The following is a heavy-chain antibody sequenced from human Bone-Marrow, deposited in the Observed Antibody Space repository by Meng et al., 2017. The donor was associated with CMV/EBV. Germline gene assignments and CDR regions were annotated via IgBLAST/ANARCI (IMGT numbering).Heavy chain of an antibody. Sequence: GESLKISCAASGFTFSTYDMSWVRQAPGKGLEWVSILYSGGSSAYYADSVKGRFTISRDNSKNTLYVQMNSLRAEDTAVYYCAKDRRVGYSSSWYTIDYWGQGTLVTVSS. D-gene: IGHD6-13*01. V-gene: IGHV3-23*03. J-gene: IGHJ4*02. CDR2: LYSGGSSA. CDR3: AKDRRVGYSSSWYTIDY. CDR1: GFTFSTYD.